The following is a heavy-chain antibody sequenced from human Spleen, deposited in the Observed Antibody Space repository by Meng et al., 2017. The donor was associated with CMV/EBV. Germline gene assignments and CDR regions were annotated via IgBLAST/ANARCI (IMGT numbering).Heavy chain of an antibody. CDR1: GGSISSGDYY. CDR3: ARESCTTTTCFFDY. V-gene: IGHV4-61*08. Sequence: SETLSLTCTVSGGSISSGDYYWSWIRQPPGKGLEWIGYIYYSGSTNYNPSLKSRVTISVDTSKNQFSLKLSSVTAADTAVYYCARESCTTTTCFFDYWGQGTLVTVSS. J-gene: IGHJ4*02. CDR2: IYYSGST. D-gene: IGHD2-2*01.